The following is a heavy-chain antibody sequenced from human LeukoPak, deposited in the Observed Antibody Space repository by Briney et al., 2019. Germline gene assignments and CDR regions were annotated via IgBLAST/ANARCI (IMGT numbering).Heavy chain of an antibody. J-gene: IGHJ4*02. D-gene: IGHD5-12*01. CDR2: IIPIFGTA. Sequence: SVKVSCKASGGTFSSYAISWVRQAPGPGLEWMGGIIPIFGTANYAQKFQGRVTITADESTSTAYMELSSLRSEDTAVYYCARDSVPAVVYGYDPTFDYWGQGTLVTVSS. V-gene: IGHV1-69*13. CDR1: GGTFSSYA. CDR3: ARDSVPAVVYGYDPTFDY.